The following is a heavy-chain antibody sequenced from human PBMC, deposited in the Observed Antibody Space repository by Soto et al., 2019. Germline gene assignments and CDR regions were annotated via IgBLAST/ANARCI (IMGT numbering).Heavy chain of an antibody. CDR1: GFTFSSYG. CDR2: ISYDGSNK. Sequence: QVQLVESGGGVVQPGRSPRLSCAASGFTFSSYGMHWVRQAPGKGLEWVAVISYDGSNKYYADSVKGRFTISRDNSKNTLYLQMNSLRAEDTAVYYCAKDGVGATLVGGMDVWGQGTTVTVSS. D-gene: IGHD1-26*01. CDR3: AKDGVGATLVGGMDV. J-gene: IGHJ6*02. V-gene: IGHV3-30*18.